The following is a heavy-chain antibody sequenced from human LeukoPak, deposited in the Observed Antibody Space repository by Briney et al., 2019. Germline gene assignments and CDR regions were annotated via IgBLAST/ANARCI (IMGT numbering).Heavy chain of an antibody. V-gene: IGHV4-61*02. CDR1: GGSISSGTYY. CDR2: IYASGST. D-gene: IGHD1-26*01. Sequence: SQTLSLTCNVSGGSISSGTYYWSWIRQPAGKGLEWIGRIYASGSTNYNPSLKSRVTISVDTSKNQFPLKLNSVTAADTAVYYCASVKWEDFDAFDIWGQGTMVTVSS. J-gene: IGHJ3*02. CDR3: ASVKWEDFDAFDI.